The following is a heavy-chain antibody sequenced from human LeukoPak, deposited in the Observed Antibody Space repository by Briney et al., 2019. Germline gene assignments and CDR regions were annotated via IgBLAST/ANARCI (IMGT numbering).Heavy chain of an antibody. V-gene: IGHV1-69*04. CDR2: IIPILGIA. CDR3: ARVSGDGGGDY. CDR1: GGTFSSYA. Sequence: ASVKVSCKASGGTFSSYAISWVRQAPGQGLEWMGRIIPILGIANYAQKFQGRVTITADKSTSTAYMELSSLRAEDTALYHCARVSGDGGGDYWGQGTLATVSS. J-gene: IGHJ4*02. D-gene: IGHD3-10*01.